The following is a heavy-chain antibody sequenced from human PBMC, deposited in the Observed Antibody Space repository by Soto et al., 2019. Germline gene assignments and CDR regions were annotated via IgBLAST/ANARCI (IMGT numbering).Heavy chain of an antibody. Sequence: GGSLRLSCAASGFTFDDYAMHWVRQAPGKGLEWVSGISWNSGSIGYADSVKGRFTISRDNAKNSLYLQMNSLRAEDTALYYCAKDWKGIAANPYFQHWGQGTLVTVSS. J-gene: IGHJ1*01. CDR2: ISWNSGSI. D-gene: IGHD6-6*01. CDR3: AKDWKGIAANPYFQH. CDR1: GFTFDDYA. V-gene: IGHV3-9*01.